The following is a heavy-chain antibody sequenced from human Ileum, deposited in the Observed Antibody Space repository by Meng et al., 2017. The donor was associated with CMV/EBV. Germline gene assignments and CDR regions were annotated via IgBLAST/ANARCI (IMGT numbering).Heavy chain of an antibody. CDR2: ISGSAGLT. J-gene: IGHJ4*02. CDR3: AKDQADFDWNFDY. D-gene: IGHD3-9*01. V-gene: IGHV3-23*01. CDR1: GFTFRTYA. Sequence: CAASGFTFRTYAMSWVRQAPGKGLEWVSAISGSAGLTYYSDSVKGRFTISRDNSRNTLYLHMNGLRAEDTATYYCAKDQADFDWNFDYWGQGTLVTVSS.